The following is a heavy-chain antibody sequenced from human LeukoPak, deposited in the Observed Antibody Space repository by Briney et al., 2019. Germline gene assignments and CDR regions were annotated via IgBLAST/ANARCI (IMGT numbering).Heavy chain of an antibody. J-gene: IGHJ6*02. V-gene: IGHV3-33*01. D-gene: IGHD2-2*01. Sequence: GRSLRLSCAASGFTFRNYGMHWVRQTPGKVLEWVAVIWHDESNKNYADSVKGRFTISRDNSKNTLYLQMNSLRAEDTAVYYCARDYSTTWSYGVDVWGQGTTVTVSS. CDR2: IWHDESNK. CDR3: ARDYSTTWSYGVDV. CDR1: GFTFRNYG.